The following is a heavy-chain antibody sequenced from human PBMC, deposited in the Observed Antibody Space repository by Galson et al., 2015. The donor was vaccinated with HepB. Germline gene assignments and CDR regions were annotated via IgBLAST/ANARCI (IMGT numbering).Heavy chain of an antibody. CDR1: GFTVSSNY. CDR2: IYSGGST. CDR3: ARVKYSNYEFGDNWFDP. V-gene: IGHV3-53*01. J-gene: IGHJ5*02. D-gene: IGHD4-11*01. Sequence: SLRLSCAASGFTVSSNYMSWVRQAPGKGLEWVSVIYSGGSTYYADSVKGRFTISRDDSKNTLYLQMNSLRAEDTAVYYCARVKYSNYEFGDNWFDPWGQGTLVTVSS.